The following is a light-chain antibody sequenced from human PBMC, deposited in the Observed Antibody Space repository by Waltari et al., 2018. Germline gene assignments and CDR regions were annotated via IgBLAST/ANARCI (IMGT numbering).Light chain of an antibody. CDR3: QTWDSGAAL. Sequence: SYELTQSPSMSVSPGQTAVLACSGHELSLTYVSWFQQKTGQSPVLVIFQNKNRPSGIPDRFSGSTSGNTATLTISGTQPTDEADYYCQTWDSGAALFGTGTKLTVL. J-gene: IGLJ1*01. CDR1: ELSLTY. CDR2: QNK. V-gene: IGLV3-1*01.